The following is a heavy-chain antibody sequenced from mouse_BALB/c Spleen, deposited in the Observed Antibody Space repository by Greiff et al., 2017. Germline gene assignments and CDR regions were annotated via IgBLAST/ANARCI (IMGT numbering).Heavy chain of an antibody. V-gene: IGHV5-6-5*01. CDR3: ARSLGGAY. Sequence: DVMLVESGGGLVKPGGSLKLSCAASGFTFSSYAMSWVRQTPEKRLEWVASISSGGSTYYPDSVKGRFTISRDNARNILYLQMSSLRSEDTAMYYCARSLGGAYWGQGTLVTVSA. CDR1: GFTFSSYA. D-gene: IGHD3-3*01. J-gene: IGHJ3*01. CDR2: ISSGGST.